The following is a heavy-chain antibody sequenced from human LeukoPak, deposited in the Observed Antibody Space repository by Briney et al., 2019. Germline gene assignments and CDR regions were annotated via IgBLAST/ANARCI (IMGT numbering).Heavy chain of an antibody. CDR1: GFTFSDYS. Sequence: GGSLRLSCVASGFTFSDYSMTWVRQAPGEGLEWLSYITSTSDTIYYTDSVKGRFTSSRDNAKNSVYLQMNSLRAEDTAVYYCARSSGYPYFDYWGQGTLVTVSS. CDR3: ARSSGYPYFDY. D-gene: IGHD3-22*01. J-gene: IGHJ4*02. V-gene: IGHV3-48*01. CDR2: ITSTSDTI.